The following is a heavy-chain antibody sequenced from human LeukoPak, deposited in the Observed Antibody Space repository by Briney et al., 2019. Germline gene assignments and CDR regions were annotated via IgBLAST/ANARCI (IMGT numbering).Heavy chain of an antibody. V-gene: IGHV4-4*02. CDR3: ARRHVEYSSSSDPYYFDY. D-gene: IGHD6-6*01. CDR1: SGSINSSNW. CDR2: IYPSGST. J-gene: IGHJ4*02. Sequence: PSETLSLTCAVSSGSINSSNWWSWVRQPPGKGLEWIGEIYPSGSTNYNPSLKSRVTMSVDESKNEFSLKLTSVTAADTAVYYCARRHVEYSSSSDPYYFDYWGQGTLVTVSS.